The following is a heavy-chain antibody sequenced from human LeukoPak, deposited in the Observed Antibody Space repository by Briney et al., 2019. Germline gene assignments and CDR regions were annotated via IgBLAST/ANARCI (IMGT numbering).Heavy chain of an antibody. CDR3: VRNMVRGIVYFDS. CDR2: IRSDGADI. V-gene: IGHV3-74*03. J-gene: IGHJ4*02. D-gene: IGHD3-10*01. CDR1: GFIFSDYW. Sequence: TGGSLRLSCAASGFIFSDYWMHWVRHTPGKGLVWVSRIRSDGADIQYADSVRGRFTISRDNAKSTLYLQMNSLRTEDTAVYFCVRNMVRGIVYFDSWGQGTLVTVSS.